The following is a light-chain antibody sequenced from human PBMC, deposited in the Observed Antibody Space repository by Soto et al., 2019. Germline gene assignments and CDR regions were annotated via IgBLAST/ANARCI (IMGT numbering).Light chain of an antibody. V-gene: IGLV2-14*01. J-gene: IGLJ2*01. CDR2: DVS. CDR1: SGDIGGYNY. CDR3: SSYTTSNTLV. Sequence: SALTQPASVSGSPGQSITISCTGTSGDIGGYNYVSWYQQHPGKAPKLMIYDVSDRPSGVSNRFSGSKSGNTASLTISGLRSEDEADYYCSSYTTSNTLVFGGGTKVTVL.